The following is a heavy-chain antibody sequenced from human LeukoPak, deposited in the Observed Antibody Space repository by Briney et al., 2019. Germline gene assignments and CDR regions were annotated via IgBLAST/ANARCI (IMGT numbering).Heavy chain of an antibody. D-gene: IGHD1-26*01. CDR2: ISGSGGST. CDR1: GFTFSSYA. Sequence: GGSLRLSCAASGFTFSSYAMSWVRQAPGKGLEWVSAISGSGGSTYYADSVKGRFTISRDNSKNTLYLQMNSLRAEDTAVYYCARLGYGGSGSYSNYYFDYWGQGSLVSVSS. CDR3: ARLGYGGSGSYSNYYFDY. J-gene: IGHJ4*02. V-gene: IGHV3-23*01.